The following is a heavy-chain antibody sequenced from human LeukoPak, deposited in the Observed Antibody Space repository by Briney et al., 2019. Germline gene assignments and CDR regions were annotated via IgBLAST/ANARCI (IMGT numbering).Heavy chain of an antibody. V-gene: IGHV1-2*02. CDR1: GYTFTCYY. J-gene: IGHJ5*02. CDR3: AREGGYCSSTSCYSANSPWFGP. D-gene: IGHD2-2*02. CDR2: VNPNSGGT. Sequence: ASVNVSCNASGYTFTCYYMRWERQGHAQGLGWVGWVNPNSGGTSYAQKFQGRVTMTRDTSISTAYMELSRLRSDDTAVYYCAREGGYCSSTSCYSANSPWFGPWGQGTLVTVSS.